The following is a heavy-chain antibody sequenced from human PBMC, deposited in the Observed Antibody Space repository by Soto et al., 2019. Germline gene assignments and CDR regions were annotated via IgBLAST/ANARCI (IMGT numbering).Heavy chain of an antibody. CDR1: GGSISSGDYY. J-gene: IGHJ4*02. V-gene: IGHV4-30-4*01. D-gene: IGHD6-13*01. Sequence: PSETLSLTCSVSGGSISSGDYYWSWVRQPPGKGLEWIGYIYYSGSAYYNPSLKTRLAMSVDTSNNHFSLKLSSVAVADTAAYYCARINIAGTFYYDNWGQGTPVTVSS. CDR2: IYYSGSA. CDR3: ARINIAGTFYYDN.